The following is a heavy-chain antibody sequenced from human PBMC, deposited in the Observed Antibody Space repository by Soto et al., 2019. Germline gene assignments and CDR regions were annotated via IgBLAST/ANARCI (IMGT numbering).Heavy chain of an antibody. D-gene: IGHD1-26*01. V-gene: IGHV4-30-4*01. J-gene: IGHJ4*02. CDR2: IYYSGST. CDR3: ASDPGPNVVGATTCDH. CDR1: GGSISSGDYY. Sequence: PSETLSLTCTVSGGSISSGDYYWSWIRQPPGKGLEWIGYIYYSGSTYYNPSLKSRVTISVDTSKNQFSLKLSSVTAADTAVYYCASDPGPNVVGATTCDHWGQGTLVTVSA.